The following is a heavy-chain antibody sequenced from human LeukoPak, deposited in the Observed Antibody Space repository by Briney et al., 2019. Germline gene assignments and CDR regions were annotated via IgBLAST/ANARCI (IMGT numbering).Heavy chain of an antibody. D-gene: IGHD2-21*02. J-gene: IGHJ1*01. CDR2: VTGGGDT. CDR3: AKEVTAIEYFQH. V-gene: IGHV3-23*01. CDR1: GFTFKRYS. Sequence: GGSLSLSCATSGFTFKRYSMSWVRQAPGKGLEWVSTVTGGGDTVYADSVKGRFTISRDNSKNTLYLQMKSLRAEDTAVYYCAKEVTAIEYFQHWGQGTLVTVSP.